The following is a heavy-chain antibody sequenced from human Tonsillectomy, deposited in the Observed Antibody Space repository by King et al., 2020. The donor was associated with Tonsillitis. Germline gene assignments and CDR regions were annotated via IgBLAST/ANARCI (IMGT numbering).Heavy chain of an antibody. D-gene: IGHD6-13*01. J-gene: IGHJ5*02. CDR3: ARWGSSWPNWFDP. CDR2: INHSGST. CDR1: GGSFSGYY. Sequence: VQLQQWGAGLLKPSETLSLTCAVYGGSFSGYYWSWIRQPPGKGLEWIGEINHSGSTNYNPSRKSRVTISVDTSKNQFSLKLSSVTAADTAVYYCARWGSSWPNWFDPWGQGTLVTVSS. V-gene: IGHV4-34*01.